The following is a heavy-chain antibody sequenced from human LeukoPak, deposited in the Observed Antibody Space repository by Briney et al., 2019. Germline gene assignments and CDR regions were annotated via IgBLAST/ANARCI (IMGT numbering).Heavy chain of an antibody. V-gene: IGHV3-64D*06. Sequence: GGSLRLSCSASGFTSSSYAMHWVRQAPGKGLEYVSAISSNGGSTYYADSVKGRFTISRDNSKNTLYLQMSSLRAEDTAVYYCVKEGFCSGGSCYSPYFDYWGQGTLVTVSS. CDR3: VKEGFCSGGSCYSPYFDY. CDR1: GFTSSSYA. CDR2: ISSNGGST. D-gene: IGHD2-15*01. J-gene: IGHJ4*02.